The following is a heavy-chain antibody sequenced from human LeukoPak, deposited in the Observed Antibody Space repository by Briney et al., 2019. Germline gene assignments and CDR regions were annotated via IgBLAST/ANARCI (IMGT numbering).Heavy chain of an antibody. D-gene: IGHD3-9*01. CDR1: GFTFSSYW. CDR2: INTDGSST. J-gene: IGHJ3*02. CDR3: ARASKAYYDILTGFPGAFDI. Sequence: GGSLRLSCAASGFTFSSYWMHWVRQAPGKGLVWVSRINTDGSSTSYADSVKGRFTISRDNSKNTLYLQMNSLRAEDTAVYYCARASKAYYDILTGFPGAFDIWGQGTMVTVSS. V-gene: IGHV3-74*01.